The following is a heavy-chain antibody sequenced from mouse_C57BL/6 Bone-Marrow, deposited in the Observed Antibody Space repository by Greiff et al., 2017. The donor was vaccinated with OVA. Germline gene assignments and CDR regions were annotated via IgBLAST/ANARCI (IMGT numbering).Heavy chain of an antibody. CDR1: GFTFSSYA. D-gene: IGHD6-5*01. CDR3: TRGGYAYYFDY. V-gene: IGHV5-9-1*02. Sequence: EVQGVESGEGLVKPGGSLKLSCAASGFTFSSYAMSWVRQTPEKRLEWVAYISSGGDYIYYADTVKGRFTISRDNARNTLYLQMSSLKSEDTAMYYCTRGGYAYYFDYWGQGTTLTVSS. CDR2: ISSGGDYI. J-gene: IGHJ2*01.